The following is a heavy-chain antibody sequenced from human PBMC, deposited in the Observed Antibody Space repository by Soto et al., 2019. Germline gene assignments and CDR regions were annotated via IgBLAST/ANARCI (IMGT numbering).Heavy chain of an antibody. Sequence: ASVKVSCKVSGYTLTELSMHWVRQAPGKGLEWMGGFDPEDGETIYAQKFQGRVTMTEDTSTDTAYMELSSVTAADTAVYYCVLRFLEWTDYWGQGTLVTVSS. D-gene: IGHD3-3*01. CDR2: FDPEDGET. CDR3: VLRFLEWTDY. CDR1: GYTLTELS. V-gene: IGHV1-24*01. J-gene: IGHJ4*02.